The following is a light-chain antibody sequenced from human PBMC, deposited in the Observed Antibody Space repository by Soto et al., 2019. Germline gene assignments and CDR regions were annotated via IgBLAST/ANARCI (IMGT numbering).Light chain of an antibody. Sequence: EIVLTQSPGTLSLSPGEGATLSCRASQSVSSTSLAWYQQKPGQPPRLLIYGASSRAAGIPDRFSGSGSGTDFTLTISRLEPEDFAVYYCQQYGSSRTFGQGTKVDIK. CDR1: QSVSSTS. J-gene: IGKJ1*01. CDR2: GAS. V-gene: IGKV3-20*01. CDR3: QQYGSSRT.